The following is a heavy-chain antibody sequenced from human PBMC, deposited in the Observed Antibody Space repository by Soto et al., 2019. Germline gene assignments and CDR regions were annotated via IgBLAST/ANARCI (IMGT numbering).Heavy chain of an antibody. CDR3: ARLFSSWYWFDP. CDR1: VGNFSSYW. CDR2: IYPGDSDT. Sequence: ISEEGCVGNFSSYWSASVRQMPGKGLEWMGIIYPGDSDTRYSPSFQGQVTISADKSISTAYLQWSSLKASDTAMYYCARLFSSWYWFDPWGQATLVTVSS. D-gene: IGHD6-13*01. V-gene: IGHV5-51*01. J-gene: IGHJ5*02.